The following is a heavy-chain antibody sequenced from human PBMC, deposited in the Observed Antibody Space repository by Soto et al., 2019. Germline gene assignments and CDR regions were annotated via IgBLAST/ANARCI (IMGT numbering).Heavy chain of an antibody. CDR3: ARSPVVPAARPICYFDY. D-gene: IGHD2-2*02. Sequence: QVQLQESGPGLVKPSQTLSLTCTVSGGSISSGGYYWSWIRQHPGKGLEWIGYIYYSGSTYYNPSLKSRVTISVDTSKNQFSLKLSSVTAADTAVYYCARSPVVPAARPICYFDYWGQGTLVTVSS. V-gene: IGHV4-31*03. CDR1: GGSISSGGYY. J-gene: IGHJ4*02. CDR2: IYYSGST.